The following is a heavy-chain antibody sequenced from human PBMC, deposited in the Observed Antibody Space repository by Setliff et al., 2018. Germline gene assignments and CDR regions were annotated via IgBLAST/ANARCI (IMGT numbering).Heavy chain of an antibody. CDR2: VRSNSVGGTT. Sequence: GGSLRLSCTASGLTFADAWMNWVRQAPGKGLEWVARVRSNSVGGTTEYGAPVKGRFTISRDDSKNTAYLQMDSLNTEDTAVYYCIGAGNYFDYWGQGTLVTVSS. CDR1: GLTFADAW. J-gene: IGHJ4*02. V-gene: IGHV3-15*01. CDR3: IGAGNYFDY.